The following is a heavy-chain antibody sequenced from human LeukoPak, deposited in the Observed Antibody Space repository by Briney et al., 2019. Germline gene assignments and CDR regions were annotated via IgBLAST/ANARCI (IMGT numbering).Heavy chain of an antibody. CDR1: GYTFTSYY. V-gene: IGHV1-46*01. D-gene: IGHD4-17*01. Sequence: ASVKVSCKASGYTFTSYYMHWVRQAPGQGLEWMGIINPSGGSTSYAQKFQGRVTITTDESTTTSYMELSSLRSEDTAVYYCARVGRWDDNGRGPLRDDTFDIWGQGTMVTVSS. CDR3: ARVGRWDDNGRGPLRDDTFDI. J-gene: IGHJ3*02. CDR2: INPSGGST.